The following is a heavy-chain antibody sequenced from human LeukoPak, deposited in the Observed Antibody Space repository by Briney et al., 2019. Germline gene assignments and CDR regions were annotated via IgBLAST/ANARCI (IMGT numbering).Heavy chain of an antibody. CDR3: ARSPPDIHGLYAFDI. J-gene: IGHJ3*02. Sequence: PSETLPLTCTVSGGSISSYYWSWIRQPPGKGLEWIGYIYYSGSTNYNPSLKSRVTISVDTSKNQFSLKLSSVTAADTAVYYCARSPPDIHGLYAFDIWGQGTMVTVSS. CDR1: GGSISSYY. V-gene: IGHV4-59*08. D-gene: IGHD1-14*01. CDR2: IYYSGST.